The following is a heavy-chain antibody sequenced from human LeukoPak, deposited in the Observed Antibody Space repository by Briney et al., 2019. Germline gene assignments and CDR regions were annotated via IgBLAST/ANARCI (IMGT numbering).Heavy chain of an antibody. CDR1: GYSFTSYW. V-gene: IGHV5-51*01. CDR3: ARQEYCSGGSCYTWFDP. J-gene: IGHJ5*02. D-gene: IGHD2-15*01. Sequence: GESLKISCKGSGYSFTSYWIGWVRQMPGKGLEWMAIIYPADSDIRYSPSFQGQVTVSADKSISTAYLQRSSLKASDTAMYYCARQEYCSGGSCYTWFDPWGQGTLVTVSS. CDR2: IYPADSDI.